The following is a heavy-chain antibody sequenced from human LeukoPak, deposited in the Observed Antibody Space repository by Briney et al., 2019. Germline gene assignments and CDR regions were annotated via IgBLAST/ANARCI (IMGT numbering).Heavy chain of an antibody. CDR2: IYTTGST. CDR1: GGSINSYF. CDR3: AGPDIATRPQKYYYYYMDV. V-gene: IGHV4-4*09. J-gene: IGHJ6*03. Sequence: SETLSLTCTVSGGSINSYFWNWIRQSPGKGLEWIGYIYTTGSTGYNPSLKSRITMSVDTPKNQFSLNLSSVTAADTAIYYCAGPDIATRPQKYYYYYMDVWGKGTTVTVSS. D-gene: IGHD1-1*01.